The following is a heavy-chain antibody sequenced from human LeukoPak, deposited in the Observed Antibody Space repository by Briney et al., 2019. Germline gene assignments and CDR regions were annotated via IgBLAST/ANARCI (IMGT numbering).Heavy chain of an antibody. D-gene: IGHD4-17*01. Sequence: GGSLRLSCAASGFTFDDYAMHWVRQAPGKGLEWVSSISSSSSYIYYADSVKGRFTISRDNAKNSLYLQMNSLRAEDTAVYYCARAYGDYLYFDYWGQGTLVTVSS. CDR1: GFTFDDYA. J-gene: IGHJ4*02. CDR3: ARAYGDYLYFDY. CDR2: ISSSSSYI. V-gene: IGHV3-21*01.